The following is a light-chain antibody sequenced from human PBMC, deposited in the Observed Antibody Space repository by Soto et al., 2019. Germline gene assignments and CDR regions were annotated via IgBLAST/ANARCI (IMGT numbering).Light chain of an antibody. V-gene: IGLV3-1*01. Sequence: SYELTQPPSVSVSPGQTASITCSGDKLDNKYVAWYRQKPGQSPLLIIFQDDRRPSGIPERFSGSNPGNTATLTISGTQVMDEADYFCQAWDTSAVIFGGGTKLTV. J-gene: IGLJ2*01. CDR1: KLDNKY. CDR2: QDD. CDR3: QAWDTSAVI.